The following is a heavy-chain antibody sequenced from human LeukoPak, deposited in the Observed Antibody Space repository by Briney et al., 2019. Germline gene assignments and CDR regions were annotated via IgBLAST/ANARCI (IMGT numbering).Heavy chain of an antibody. J-gene: IGHJ4*02. CDR3: AAWYAESTQEHNL. D-gene: IGHD2-21*01. CDR1: GFTFSGSW. V-gene: IGHV3-7*01. Sequence: GGSLRLSCVASGFTFSGSWMNWIRQPPGRGLEWVANLNPDGSAKRYVDSVKGRFTTSRDNAEASFYLEMNSLRDEDTAVYYCAAWYAESTQEHNLWGQGIRVTVSS. CDR2: LNPDGSAK.